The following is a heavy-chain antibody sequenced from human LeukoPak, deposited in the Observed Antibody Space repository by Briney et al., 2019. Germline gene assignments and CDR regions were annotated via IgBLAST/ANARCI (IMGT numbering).Heavy chain of an antibody. CDR3: ARAPLNYYDSSVYYGMDV. CDR2: INSDGSST. V-gene: IGHV3-74*01. Sequence: GGSLRLSCAASGFTFSKAWMSWVRRAPGKGLVWVSRINSDGSSTSYADSVKGRFTISRDNAKNTLYLQMNSLRAEDTAVYYCARAPLNYYDSSVYYGMDVWGQGTTVTVSS. CDR1: GFTFSKAW. D-gene: IGHD3-22*01. J-gene: IGHJ6*02.